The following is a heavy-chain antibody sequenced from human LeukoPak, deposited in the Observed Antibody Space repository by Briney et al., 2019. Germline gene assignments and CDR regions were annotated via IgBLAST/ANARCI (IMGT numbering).Heavy chain of an antibody. CDR3: AREFYTALRS. CDR2: IYYSGST. J-gene: IGHJ5*02. Sequence: SETLSLTCTVTGGSISSGDYYWSWIRQPPGKGLEWIGYIYYSGSTNYNPSLKSRVTISVDTSKNQFSLKLSSVTAADTAVYYCAREFYTALRSWGQGTLVTVSS. CDR1: GGSISSGDYY. D-gene: IGHD2-2*02. V-gene: IGHV4-61*08.